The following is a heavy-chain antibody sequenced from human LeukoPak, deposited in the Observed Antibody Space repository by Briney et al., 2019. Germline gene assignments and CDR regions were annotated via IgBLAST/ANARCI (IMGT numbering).Heavy chain of an antibody. Sequence: GGSLRLSCVASGFSLSSYWMTWVRQDAGKGLEWVANIKRDGTEKYYVDSVKGRFTISRDNAKNSLYLQMDNLRADDTAVYYCATLPWVAAGGTTYSYYMDLWGKGTTVIVSS. CDR2: IKRDGTEK. V-gene: IGHV3-7*03. CDR3: ATLPWVAAGGTTYSYYMDL. CDR1: GFSLSSYW. J-gene: IGHJ6*03. D-gene: IGHD1-1*01.